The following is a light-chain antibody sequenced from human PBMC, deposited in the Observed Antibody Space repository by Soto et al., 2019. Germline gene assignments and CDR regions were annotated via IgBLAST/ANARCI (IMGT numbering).Light chain of an antibody. V-gene: IGLV2-8*01. J-gene: IGLJ1*01. CDR2: EVN. CDR3: TSYAGGNNV. Sequence: QSALTQPPSASGSPGQSVTISCTGTSSDVGGYDYVSWYQQYPGKVPKLMIYEVNKRPSGVPDRFSGSKSGNTASLTVSVLPAVDAADCHCTSYAGGNNVFGTGTKLTVL. CDR1: SSDVGGYDY.